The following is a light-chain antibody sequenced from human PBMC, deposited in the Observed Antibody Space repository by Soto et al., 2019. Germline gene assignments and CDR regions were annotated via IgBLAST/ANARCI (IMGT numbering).Light chain of an antibody. V-gene: IGKV3-15*01. CDR1: QSVSSN. Sequence: EIVMTQSPATLSVSPGERATLSCRASQSVSSNLAWYQQKPGQAPRLLIYGASTRATGIPARFSGSGSGTEFNLTISGLQSEDFAVYYCQQYNNSPPLTFGGGTKVEIK. CDR3: QQYNNSPPLT. CDR2: GAS. J-gene: IGKJ4*01.